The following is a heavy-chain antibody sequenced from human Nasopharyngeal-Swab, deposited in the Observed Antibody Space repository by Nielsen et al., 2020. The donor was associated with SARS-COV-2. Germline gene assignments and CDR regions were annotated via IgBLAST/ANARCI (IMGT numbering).Heavy chain of an antibody. J-gene: IGHJ6*02. CDR1: GFTFGDYA. V-gene: IGHV3-49*04. CDR3: TRLGCQLWLYYYYYYGMDV. CDR2: IRSKAYGGTT. Sequence: GESLKISCPASGFTFGDYAVSWVRQAPGKGLEWVGFIRSKAYGGTTEYAASVKGRFTISRDDSKSIAYLQMNSLKTEDTAVYYCTRLGCQLWLYYYYYYGMDVWGQGTTVTVSS. D-gene: IGHD5-18*01.